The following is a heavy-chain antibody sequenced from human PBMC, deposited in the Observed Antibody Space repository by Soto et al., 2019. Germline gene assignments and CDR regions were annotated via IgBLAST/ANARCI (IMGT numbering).Heavy chain of an antibody. V-gene: IGHV4-30-4*01. CDR3: TRVEGVQLVRVVGWFDP. CDR1: GGSISSGDYY. CDR2: IYYSGST. D-gene: IGHD6-13*01. J-gene: IGHJ5*02. Sequence: SETLSLTCTVSGGSISSGDYYWSWIRQPPGKGLEWIVYIYYSGSTNYNPSLKSRVTISVDTSKNQFSLKLSSVTAADTAVYYCTRVEGVQLVRVVGWFDPWGQGTLVTVSS.